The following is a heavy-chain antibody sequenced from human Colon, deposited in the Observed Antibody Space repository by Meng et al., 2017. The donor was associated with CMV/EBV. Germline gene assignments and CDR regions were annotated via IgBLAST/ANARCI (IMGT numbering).Heavy chain of an antibody. D-gene: IGHD2-15*01. V-gene: IGHV3-21*06. J-gene: IGHJ4*02. CDR2: ITTANAYI. CDR1: GFVFGSFG. CDR3: ARPLYPRSAYSALLDF. Sequence: GGSLRPSGAAPGFVFGSFGMSWVRQAPGKGLEWVSSITTANAYISYAESMKDHFTISRDDAKSSLFMQMDSLKVDNKGVYYYARPLYPRSAYSALLDFWGQGTLVTVSS.